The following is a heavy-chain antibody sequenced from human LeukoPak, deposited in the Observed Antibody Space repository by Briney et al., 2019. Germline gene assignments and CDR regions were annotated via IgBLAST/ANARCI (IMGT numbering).Heavy chain of an antibody. V-gene: IGHV3-7*01. D-gene: IGHD3-10*01. CDR2: IKQDGSEK. Sequence: PGGSLRLSCAASGFTFSSYWMRWVRQAPGKGLEWVANIKQDGSEKYYVDSVKGRFTISRDNAKNSLYLQMDSLRAEDTAVYYCARAMVRGRAFDIWGQGTMVTVSS. J-gene: IGHJ3*02. CDR3: ARAMVRGRAFDI. CDR1: GFTFSSYW.